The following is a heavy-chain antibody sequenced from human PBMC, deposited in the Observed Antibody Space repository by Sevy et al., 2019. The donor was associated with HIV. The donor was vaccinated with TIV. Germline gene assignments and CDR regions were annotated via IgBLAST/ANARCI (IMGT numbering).Heavy chain of an antibody. CDR2: INQDGSEK. V-gene: IGHV3-7*01. Sequence: GGSLRLSCAASGFTFSNYWMSWVRQAPGKGLECVANINQDGSEKYYVDSVKGRFSVSRDNAKNSLYLQMNSLRAEDSAVYYCAREPITGAKTDYFDSWGQGTLVTVSS. D-gene: IGHD1-7*01. CDR1: GFTFSNYW. J-gene: IGHJ4*02. CDR3: AREPITGAKTDYFDS.